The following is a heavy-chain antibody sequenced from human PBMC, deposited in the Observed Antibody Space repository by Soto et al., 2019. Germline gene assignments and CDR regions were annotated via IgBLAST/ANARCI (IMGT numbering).Heavy chain of an antibody. Sequence: GASVKVSCKASGGTFSSYAISWVRQAPGQGLEWMGGIIPIFGTANYAQKFQGRVTITADESTSTAYMELSSLRSEDTAVYYCARGDTAMVNWFGPWGQGTLVTVSS. V-gene: IGHV1-69*13. CDR1: GGTFSSYA. CDR3: ARGDTAMVNWFGP. J-gene: IGHJ5*02. D-gene: IGHD5-18*01. CDR2: IIPIFGTA.